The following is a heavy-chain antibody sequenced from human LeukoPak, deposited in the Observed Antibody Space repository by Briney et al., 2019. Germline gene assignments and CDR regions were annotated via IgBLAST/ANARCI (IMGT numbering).Heavy chain of an antibody. CDR2: VNADGGNT. D-gene: IGHD1-26*01. V-gene: IGHV3-23*01. CDR1: GFTFDNYR. Sequence: GGSLRLSCAASGFTFDNYRVSWVRQAPGKGLEWVSTVNADGGNTYYADSVKGRFTISRDNSKSTLILQMNSLRVEDTALYYCTKRVKYGGTWDHFADWGQGTLVTVSS. CDR3: TKRVKYGGTWDHFAD. J-gene: IGHJ4*02.